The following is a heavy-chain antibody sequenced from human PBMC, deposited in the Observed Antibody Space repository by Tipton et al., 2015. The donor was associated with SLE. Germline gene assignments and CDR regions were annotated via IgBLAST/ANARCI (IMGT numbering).Heavy chain of an antibody. CDR2: IRYDGTNK. Sequence: SLRLSCAASGFIFSSYGMHWVRQTPGKGLEWVAFIRYDGTNKYYVDSVKGRFTISRDNSKNTLYLEMNSLRAEDTAVYYCGKFATSGIDPWGQGTLVTVSS. V-gene: IGHV3-30*02. CDR1: GFIFSSYG. J-gene: IGHJ5*02. CDR3: GKFATSGIDP.